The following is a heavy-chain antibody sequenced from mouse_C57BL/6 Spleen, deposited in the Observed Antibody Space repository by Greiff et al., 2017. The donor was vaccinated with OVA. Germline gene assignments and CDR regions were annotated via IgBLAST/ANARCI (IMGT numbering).Heavy chain of an antibody. J-gene: IGHJ1*03. Sequence: QVQLQQPGAELVRPGSSVKLSCKASGYTFTSYWMHWVKQRPIQGLEWIGNIDPSDSETHYNQKFKDKATLTVDKSSSTAYMQLSSLTSEDSAVYYCARESTVVATEGYFDVWGTGTTVTVS. D-gene: IGHD1-1*01. V-gene: IGHV1-52*01. CDR3: ARESTVVATEGYFDV. CDR1: GYTFTSYW. CDR2: IDPSDSET.